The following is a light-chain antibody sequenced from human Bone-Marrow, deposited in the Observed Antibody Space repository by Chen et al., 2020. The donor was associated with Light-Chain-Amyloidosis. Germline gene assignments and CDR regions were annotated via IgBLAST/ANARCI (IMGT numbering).Light chain of an antibody. J-gene: IGLJ3*02. Sequence: SYVLTQPSSVSVAPGQTATIACGGNNIGSTSVHWYQQTPGQAPLLVFYDDSDRPSGIPARLSGSNSGNTATLTISRVEAGDEADYYCQVWDRSSDRPVFGGGTKLTVL. CDR3: QVWDRSSDRPV. CDR2: DDS. CDR1: NIGSTS. V-gene: IGLV3-21*02.